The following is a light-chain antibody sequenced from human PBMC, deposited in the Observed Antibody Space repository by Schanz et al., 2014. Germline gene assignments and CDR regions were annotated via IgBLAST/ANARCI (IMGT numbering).Light chain of an antibody. CDR3: QQANTCPFT. J-gene: IGKJ3*01. V-gene: IGKV1-39*01. Sequence: DIQMTQSPSSLSASVGDRVTITCRASQSISSYLNWYQQKPGKAPKVVIYSASSLQSGVPSRFSGSGSGTDFTLTISSLQPEDFATYFCQQANTCPFTFGPGTKVDIK. CDR1: QSISSY. CDR2: SAS.